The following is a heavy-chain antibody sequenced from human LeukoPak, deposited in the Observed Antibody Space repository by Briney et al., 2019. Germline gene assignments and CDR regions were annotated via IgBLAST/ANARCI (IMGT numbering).Heavy chain of an antibody. Sequence: SLRLSCAAXGFTFSSYWMHWVRQAPGKGLVWVSRINSDGSSTSYADSVKGRFTISRDNAKNTLYLQMNSLRAEDTAVYYCARVEYSLPLLQSYFDYWGQGTLVTVSS. CDR3: ARVEYSLPLLQSYFDY. D-gene: IGHD2-15*01. V-gene: IGHV3-74*01. CDR2: INSDGSST. CDR1: GFTFSSYW. J-gene: IGHJ4*02.